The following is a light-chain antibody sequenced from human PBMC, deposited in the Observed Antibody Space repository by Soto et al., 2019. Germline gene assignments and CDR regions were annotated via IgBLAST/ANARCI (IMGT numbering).Light chain of an antibody. J-gene: IGKJ1*01. Sequence: DIVLTQSPGTLSVSPGERATLSCRASQTISSNYLAWYQQKPGQPHSLLIYGTSSRATGIPDRFSGSGSGTDFTLTISRLEPEDSAIYCCQQYVSWTFGQGTKVEIK. CDR3: QQYVSWT. CDR2: GTS. CDR1: QTISSNY. V-gene: IGKV3-20*01.